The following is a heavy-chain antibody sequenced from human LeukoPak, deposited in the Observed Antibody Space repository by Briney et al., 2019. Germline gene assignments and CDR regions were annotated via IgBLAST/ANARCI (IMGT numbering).Heavy chain of an antibody. Sequence: ASVKVSCKTSGGTFSNYAISWVRQAPGQGLEWVGGIIPILGTSNSAEKFQGRLTVTTDESTGTAYMELSTLRSEDTAVYYCATDLADATYGFDIWGQGTMVTVSS. CDR3: ATDLADATYGFDI. CDR2: IIPILGTS. CDR1: GGTFSNYA. V-gene: IGHV1-69*05. J-gene: IGHJ3*02. D-gene: IGHD6-13*01.